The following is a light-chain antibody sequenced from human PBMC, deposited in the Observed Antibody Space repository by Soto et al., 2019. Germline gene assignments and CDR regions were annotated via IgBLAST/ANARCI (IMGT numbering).Light chain of an antibody. CDR1: KLGDKY. V-gene: IGLV3-1*01. CDR3: QAWDSSTVV. CDR2: QDS. Sequence: SYELTQPPSVSVSPGQTASITCSGDKLGDKYACWYQQKPGQSPVLVIYQDSKRPSGIPERVPGANAGNTATPTVSGTQAMDEADYYCQAWDSSTVVFGGGTQLTVL. J-gene: IGLJ2*01.